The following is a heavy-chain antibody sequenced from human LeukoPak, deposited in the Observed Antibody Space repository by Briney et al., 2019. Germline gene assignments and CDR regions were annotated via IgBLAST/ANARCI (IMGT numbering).Heavy chain of an antibody. CDR3: SRGPGVAGRFFVGDQ. V-gene: IGHV3-74*01. Sequence: GGSLRLSCAASGFTFSSHWMHWVRQAPGKGLVWVSRSNSDGSSTSYGDSVKGRFTISRDNAKNTLYLQMNSLRAEDTAVYYWSRGPGVAGRFFVGDQWGQGTLVTVSS. J-gene: IGHJ4*02. CDR1: GFTFSSHW. CDR2: SNSDGSST. D-gene: IGHD3-10*01.